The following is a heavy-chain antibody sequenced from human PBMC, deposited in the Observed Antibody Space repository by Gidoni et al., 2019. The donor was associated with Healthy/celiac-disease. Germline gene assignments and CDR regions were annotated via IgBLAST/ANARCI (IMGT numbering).Heavy chain of an antibody. Sequence: QVQLVQSGAEVKKPWASVKVSCKASGYTFTGYYMHWARPAPGQGLEWRGWINPNRVGTNYAQNFQGRVTMTRDMSISTAYMELSRLRSDDPSVYYCARSGYGMDVWGKGTTVTVSS. CDR1: GYTFTGYY. J-gene: IGHJ6*04. CDR2: INPNRVGT. V-gene: IGHV1-2*02. D-gene: IGHD2-8*02. CDR3: ARSGYGMDV.